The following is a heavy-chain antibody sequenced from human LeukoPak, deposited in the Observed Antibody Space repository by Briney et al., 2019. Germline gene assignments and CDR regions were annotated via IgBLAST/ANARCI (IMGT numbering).Heavy chain of an antibody. CDR2: ISSSGSTI. Sequence: GSLRLSCAASGFTFSDYYMSWIRQAPGKGLEWISYISSSGSTICYVDSVKGRFTISRDNAKNSLYLQMNSLRAEDTAVYYCARAGDDFWSGSPFDYWGQGTLVTVSS. J-gene: IGHJ4*02. CDR1: GFTFSDYY. CDR3: ARAGDDFWSGSPFDY. V-gene: IGHV3-11*04. D-gene: IGHD3-3*01.